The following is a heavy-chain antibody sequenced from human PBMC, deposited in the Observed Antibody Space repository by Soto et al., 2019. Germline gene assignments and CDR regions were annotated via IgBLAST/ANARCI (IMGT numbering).Heavy chain of an antibody. J-gene: IGHJ4*02. CDR2: ITDSGGST. CDR1: GCTFSNVA. V-gene: IGHV3-23*01. D-gene: IGHD1-1*01. CDR3: AKLYWNPRYFDY. Sequence: PGGSLRISGAASGCTFSNVAMAWVRQAPGKGLEWVSSITDSGGSTDYADSVKGRFTISRDNSRNTLYLQMNSLRADDTAVYYCAKLYWNPRYFDYWGQGTRVTVSS.